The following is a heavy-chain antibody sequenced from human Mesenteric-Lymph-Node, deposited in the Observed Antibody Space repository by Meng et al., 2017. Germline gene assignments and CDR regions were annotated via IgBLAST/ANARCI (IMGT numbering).Heavy chain of an antibody. Sequence: SETLSLTCTVSGGSISSGSYYWSWIRQPAGKGLEWIGRIYTSGSTNYNPSLKSRVTISVDTSKNQFSLKLSSVTAADTAVYYCARGLRSTPQSSYYYGSGSYYNFRAFDIWGQGTMVTVSS. CDR2: IYTSGST. CDR3: ARGLRSTPQSSYYYGSGSYYNFRAFDI. CDR1: GGSISSGSYY. J-gene: IGHJ3*02. D-gene: IGHD3-10*01. V-gene: IGHV4-61*02.